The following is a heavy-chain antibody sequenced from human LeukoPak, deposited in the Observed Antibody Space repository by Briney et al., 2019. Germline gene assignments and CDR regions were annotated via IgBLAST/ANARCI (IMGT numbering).Heavy chain of an antibody. CDR3: ARELNYYDSSGYPDAFDI. V-gene: IGHV3-74*01. CDR1: GFIFSSYW. Sequence: GGSLRLSCAASGFIFSSYWMHWVRQAPGKGLVWVAHINGDGRSTNYADSVMGRFTISRDNAKNTLYLQMNSLRAEDTAVYYCARELNYYDSSGYPDAFDIWGQGTMVTVSS. J-gene: IGHJ3*02. D-gene: IGHD3-22*01. CDR2: INGDGRST.